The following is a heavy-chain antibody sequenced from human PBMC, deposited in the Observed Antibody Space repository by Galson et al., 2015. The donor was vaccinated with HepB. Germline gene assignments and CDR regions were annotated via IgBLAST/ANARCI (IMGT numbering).Heavy chain of an antibody. Sequence: SLRLSCASSGFSFSNYAIHWVRQAPGKGLEWMAVISYDGSFKYYSDSVKGRFTVSRDPSRSILYLQMNSLRVDDTAVYYCAKGGSGRIGMMVNRPVRFDPWGQGTLVIVSS. CDR1: GFSFSNYA. D-gene: IGHD3-22*01. J-gene: IGHJ5*02. V-gene: IGHV3-30*18. CDR3: AKGGSGRIGMMVNRPVRFDP. CDR2: ISYDGSFK.